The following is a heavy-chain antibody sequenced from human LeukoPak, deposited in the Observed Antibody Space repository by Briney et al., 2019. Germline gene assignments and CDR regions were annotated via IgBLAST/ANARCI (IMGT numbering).Heavy chain of an antibody. CDR1: GGSISSSSYY. J-gene: IGHJ3*02. CDR3: ARRGGFSYGFLNDAFDI. D-gene: IGHD5-18*01. Sequence: PSETLSLTCTVSGGSISSSSYYWGWIRQPPGKGLEWIGTIYYSGSTYYNPSLKSRVTISVDTSKNQFSLKLSSVTAADTAVYYCARRGGFSYGFLNDAFDIWGQGTMVTVSS. CDR2: IYYSGST. V-gene: IGHV4-39*01.